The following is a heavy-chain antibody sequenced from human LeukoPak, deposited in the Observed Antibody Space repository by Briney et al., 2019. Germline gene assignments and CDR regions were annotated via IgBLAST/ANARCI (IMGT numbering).Heavy chain of an antibody. J-gene: IGHJ5*02. D-gene: IGHD3-3*01. CDR3: ARDSGGSGYLWFDP. CDR1: GGSISSSSYY. V-gene: IGHV4-39*02. CDR2: IYYSGST. Sequence: SETLSLTCTVSGGSISSSSYYWGWIRQPPGKGLEWIGSIYYSGSTYYNPSLKSRVTISVDTSKNQFSLKLSSVTAADTAVYYCARDSGGSGYLWFDPWGQGTLVTVSS.